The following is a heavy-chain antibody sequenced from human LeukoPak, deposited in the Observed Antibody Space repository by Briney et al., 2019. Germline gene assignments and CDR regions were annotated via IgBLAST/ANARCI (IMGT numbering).Heavy chain of an antibody. CDR1: GFTFSSYA. CDR2: ISGSGGST. V-gene: IGHV3-23*01. J-gene: IGHJ4*02. D-gene: IGHD6-25*01. CDR3: AKNSGYSWQYFFDY. Sequence: PGGSLRLSCAASGFTFSSYAMSWVRQAPGKGLEWVSAISGSGGSTYYADSVKGRFTISRDNSKNTLYLQMNSLRAEDAAVYFCAKNSGYSWQYFFDYWGQGTLVTVSS.